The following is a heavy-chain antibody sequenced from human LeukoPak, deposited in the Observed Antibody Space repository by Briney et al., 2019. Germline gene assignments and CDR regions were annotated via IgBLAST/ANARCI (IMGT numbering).Heavy chain of an antibody. CDR1: GGSISSYY. CDR2: IYYSGST. Sequence: SETLSLTCTVSGGSISSYYWSWIRQPPGKGLEWIGYIYYSGSTNYNPSLKSRVTISVDTSKNQFSLKLSSVTAADTAVYYCARLGGSYYPYFDYWGQGTLVTVSS. D-gene: IGHD1-26*01. J-gene: IGHJ4*02. V-gene: IGHV4-59*01. CDR3: ARLGGSYYPYFDY.